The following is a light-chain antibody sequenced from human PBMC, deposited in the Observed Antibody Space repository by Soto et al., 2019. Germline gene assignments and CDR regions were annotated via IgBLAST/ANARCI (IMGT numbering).Light chain of an antibody. CDR1: QSISSW. V-gene: IGKV1-5*01. CDR3: QQYNSYRWT. Sequence: DIQMTQSPSTLSASVGDRVTITCRASQSISSWLAWYQQKPGKAPKLLNYDASSLESGVPSRFSGSRSGTEFTLTISSHQPEDVATYDCQQYNSYRWTFGQGTEVEVK. CDR2: DAS. J-gene: IGKJ1*01.